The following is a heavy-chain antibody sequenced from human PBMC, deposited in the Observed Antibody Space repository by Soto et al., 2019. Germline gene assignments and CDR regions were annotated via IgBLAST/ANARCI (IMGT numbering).Heavy chain of an antibody. V-gene: IGHV3-7*03. Sequence: HPGGSLRLSCGASGFTFSSFWMAWVRQAPGKRLEWVANINQDGSEEYYVDSMKGRFTISGDNAKNSLYLEMNSLRAEDTAVYYCATERALVVVAETPLHYSGMHAWGQGTTVTVSS. CDR1: GFTFSSFW. CDR3: ATERALVVVAETPLHYSGMHA. D-gene: IGHD2-15*01. CDR2: INQDGSEE. J-gene: IGHJ6*02.